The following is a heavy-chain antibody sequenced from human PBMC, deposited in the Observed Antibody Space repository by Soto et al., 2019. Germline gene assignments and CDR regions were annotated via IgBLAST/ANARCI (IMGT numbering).Heavy chain of an antibody. V-gene: IGHV3-20*01. CDR1: GFTFDDYA. Sequence: EVQLVESGGGVVRPGGSLRLSCAASGFTFDDYAMNWVRQAPGKGLEWVSGINWNGGSTGYADSVRGRFTISRDNAKNSLYLQMNSLRAEDTALYHCERDNGYEPQLLYFDYWGPGTLVTV. D-gene: IGHD6-13*01. J-gene: IGHJ4*02. CDR3: ERDNGYEPQLLYFDY. CDR2: INWNGGST.